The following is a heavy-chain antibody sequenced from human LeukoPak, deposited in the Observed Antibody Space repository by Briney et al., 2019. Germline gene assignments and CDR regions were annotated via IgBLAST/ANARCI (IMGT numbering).Heavy chain of an antibody. Sequence: SETLSLTCTVSGYFISSGYYWGWIRQPPGKGLEWIASIYHSGSTYYNPPLKSRVTISVDTSKSQFSLRLSSVTAADTAVYYCARNGLLRFLEPQDYWGQGTLVTVSS. D-gene: IGHD3-3*01. CDR2: IYHSGST. CDR3: ARNGLLRFLEPQDY. J-gene: IGHJ4*02. V-gene: IGHV4-38-2*02. CDR1: GYFISSGYY.